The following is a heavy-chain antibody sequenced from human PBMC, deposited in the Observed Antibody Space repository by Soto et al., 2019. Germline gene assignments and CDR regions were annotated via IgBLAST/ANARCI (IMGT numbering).Heavy chain of an antibody. CDR1: GFTFSSFA. CDR3: VRDWGGSYAH. Sequence: EVQLVESGGDLVQPGGSLRLSCSVSGFTFSSFAMHWVRQAPGKGLEYVSVITNNGGSTYYADSVEGRFTVSRDNSKNTLYLQMSSLRTDDTAVYYCVRDWGGSYAHWGQGTPVTVSS. J-gene: IGHJ4*02. D-gene: IGHD2-2*01. V-gene: IGHV3-64D*06. CDR2: ITNNGGST.